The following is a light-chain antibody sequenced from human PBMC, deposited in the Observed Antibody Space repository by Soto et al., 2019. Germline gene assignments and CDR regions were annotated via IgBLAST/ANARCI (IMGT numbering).Light chain of an antibody. CDR3: QQYGSYLPIA. CDR1: QSVRTNY. V-gene: IGKV3-20*01. J-gene: IGKJ5*01. Sequence: LPKLPRTLYASPCPRATXXCRASQSVRTNYLAWYQQRPGQAPRLVIYVASSGSTRIPHRSSGCESKTDFNLTIRRMEPKDFAVYYCQQYGSYLPIAFCQETCIEIK. CDR2: VAS.